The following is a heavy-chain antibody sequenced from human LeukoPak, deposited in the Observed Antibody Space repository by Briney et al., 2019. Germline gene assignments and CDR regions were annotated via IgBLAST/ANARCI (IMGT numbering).Heavy chain of an antibody. CDR1: GFTFSGSA. J-gene: IGHJ3*02. Sequence: GGSLRLSCAASGFTFSGSAMHWVRQASGKGLEWVGRIRSKANSYATAYAASVKGRFTISRDDSKNTAYLQMNSLKTEDTAVYYCWSQYYYDSSGYYDAFDIWGQGTMVTVSS. V-gene: IGHV3-73*01. D-gene: IGHD3-22*01. CDR3: WSQYYYDSSGYYDAFDI. CDR2: IRSKANSYAT.